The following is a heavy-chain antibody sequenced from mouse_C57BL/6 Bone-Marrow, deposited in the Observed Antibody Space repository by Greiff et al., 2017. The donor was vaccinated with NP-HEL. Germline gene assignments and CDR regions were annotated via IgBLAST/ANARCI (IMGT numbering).Heavy chain of an antibody. J-gene: IGHJ3*01. CDR3: ARGNGYYLAWFAY. Sequence: QVQLQQPGAELVRPGTSVKLSCKASGYTFTSYWMHWVKQRPGQGLEWIGVIDPSDSYTNYNQKFKGKATLTVDTSSSTAYMQLSSLTSEDSAVYYCARGNGYYLAWFAYWGQGTLVTVSA. V-gene: IGHV1-59*01. CDR1: GYTFTSYW. D-gene: IGHD2-3*01. CDR2: IDPSDSYT.